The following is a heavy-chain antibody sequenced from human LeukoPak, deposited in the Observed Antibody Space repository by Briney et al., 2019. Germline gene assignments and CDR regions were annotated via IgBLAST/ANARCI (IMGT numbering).Heavy chain of an antibody. CDR3: ARLRLAKDYYCGMDV. D-gene: IGHD1-1*01. Sequence: WETLSLTCTVPGGSISSYYWRWIRKPPGKGLEWIGYIYYSGSTNYNPSLKSRVTISVGTSKNQCSLKLSSVTAAGTAVYYCARLRLAKDYYCGMDVWGQGTTVTVSS. V-gene: IGHV4-59*01. CDR2: IYYSGST. CDR1: GGSISSYY. J-gene: IGHJ6*02.